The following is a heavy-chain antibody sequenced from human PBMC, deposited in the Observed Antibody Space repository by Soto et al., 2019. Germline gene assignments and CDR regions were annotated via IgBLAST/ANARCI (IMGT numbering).Heavy chain of an antibody. CDR1: GFTFSSYA. Sequence: QVQLVESGGGVVQPGRSLRLSCAASGFTFSSYAMHWVRQAPGKGLEWVAVISYDGSNKYYADSVKGRFTISRDNSKNTLYLQMTSLRAEDTAVYYCARDRPRMTTVTTGYGMDVCGQGTTVTVSS. V-gene: IGHV3-30-3*01. J-gene: IGHJ6*02. CDR3: ARDRPRMTTVTTGYGMDV. D-gene: IGHD4-4*01. CDR2: ISYDGSNK.